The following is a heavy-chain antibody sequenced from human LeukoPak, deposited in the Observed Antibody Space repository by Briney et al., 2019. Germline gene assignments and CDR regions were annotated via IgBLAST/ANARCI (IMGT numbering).Heavy chain of an antibody. Sequence: PSETLSLTCVVSGYSISSGYYWGWIRQPPGKGLEWIGYIYYSGSTNYNPSLKSRVTISVDTSKNQFSLKLSSVTAADTAVYYCARHERRRAVAGPFDYWGQGTLVTVSS. J-gene: IGHJ4*02. CDR1: GYSISSGYY. CDR2: IYYSGST. CDR3: ARHERRRAVAGPFDY. D-gene: IGHD6-19*01. V-gene: IGHV4-38-2*01.